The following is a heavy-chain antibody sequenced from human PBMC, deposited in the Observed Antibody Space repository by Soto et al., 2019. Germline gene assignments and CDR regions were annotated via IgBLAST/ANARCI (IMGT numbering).Heavy chain of an antibody. D-gene: IGHD6-19*01. CDR2: IYYSGST. CDR3: ARLAVAVDYFDY. V-gene: IGHV4-59*08. J-gene: IGHJ4*02. Sequence: NPSETLSLTCTVSGGSISSYYWSWIRQPPGKGLEWIGYIYYSGSTNYNPSLKSRVTISVDTSKNQFSLKLSSVTAADTAVYYCARLAVAVDYFDYWGQGTLVTVSS. CDR1: GGSISSYY.